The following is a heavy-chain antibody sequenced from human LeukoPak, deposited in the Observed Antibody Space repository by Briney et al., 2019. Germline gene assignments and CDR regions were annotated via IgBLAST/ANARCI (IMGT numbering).Heavy chain of an antibody. Sequence: GESLKISCKGFGNTFTSYWIGWVRQMPGKGLEWMGIIYPGDSNTQYSPSFQGQVTISADRSISTAYLQWSSLKASDTAMYYCVCLRYSSTSSDPWGQGTLVAV. D-gene: IGHD6-19*01. CDR2: IYPGDSNT. CDR1: GNTFTSYW. CDR3: VCLRYSSTSSDP. J-gene: IGHJ5*02. V-gene: IGHV5-51*01.